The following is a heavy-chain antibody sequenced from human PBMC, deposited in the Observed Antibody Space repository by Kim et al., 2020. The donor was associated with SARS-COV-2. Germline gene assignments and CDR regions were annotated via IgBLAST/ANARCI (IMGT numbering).Heavy chain of an antibody. D-gene: IGHD1-26*01. CDR3: ARRLGGSDFDY. V-gene: IGHV4-4*02. Sequence: STNSTPSLKGRVTISVDKSKNQFSQKRSSVTAADTAVYYCARRLGGSDFDYWGQGTLVTVSS. CDR2: ST. J-gene: IGHJ4*02.